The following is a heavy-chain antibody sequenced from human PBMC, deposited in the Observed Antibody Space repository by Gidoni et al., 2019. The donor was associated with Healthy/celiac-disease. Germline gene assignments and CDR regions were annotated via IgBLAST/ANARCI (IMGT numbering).Heavy chain of an antibody. Sequence: QVQRVQSGAEVQKPGSSVKVSCKAAGGTFSRYAISWVRQAPGQWLEWMGGIIPIFGTATYAQKFQGRVTITADESTSTSYMELSSLRSEDTAVYYCARDPSSGSLLADYYYYGMDVWGQGTTVTVSS. CDR1: GGTFSRYA. J-gene: IGHJ6*02. D-gene: IGHD1-26*01. V-gene: IGHV1-69*01. CDR3: ARDPSSGSLLADYYYYGMDV. CDR2: IIPIFGTA.